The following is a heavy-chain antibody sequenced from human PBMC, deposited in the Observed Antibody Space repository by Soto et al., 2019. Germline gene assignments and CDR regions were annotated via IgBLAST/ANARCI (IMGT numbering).Heavy chain of an antibody. CDR3: ARGEQLVHFDS. V-gene: IGHV1-2*04. CDR1: GYIFPDYY. J-gene: IGHJ4*01. D-gene: IGHD6-6*01. CDR2: INPNGGGT. Sequence: SSVKVSCKASGYIFPDYYVHWVRQAPGEGLEWMGRINPNGGGTNYAQKFEGWVTMTTDTSISTAYMELSRLNFDDTAVYYCARGEQLVHFDSWGQGTLVTVSA.